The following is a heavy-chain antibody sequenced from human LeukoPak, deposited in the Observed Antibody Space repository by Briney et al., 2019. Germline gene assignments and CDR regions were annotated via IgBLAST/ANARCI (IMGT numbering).Heavy chain of an antibody. CDR3: ARGHCCSTGCYTRSQYFDY. Sequence: GGSLRLSCAASGFTFSSSSMNWVRQAPGKGLEWVSSISSDSSYIYYADSVKGRFTISRDNAKNSLYLQMNSLRAEDMAVYYCARGHCCSTGCYTRSQYFDYWGQGALVPVSS. D-gene: IGHD2-2*01. J-gene: IGHJ4*02. CDR1: GFTFSSSS. CDR2: ISSDSSYI. V-gene: IGHV3-21*06.